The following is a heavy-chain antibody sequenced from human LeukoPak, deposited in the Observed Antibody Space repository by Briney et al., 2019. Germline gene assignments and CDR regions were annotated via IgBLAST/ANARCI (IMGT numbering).Heavy chain of an antibody. CDR3: ARQDYYDSSGYFDC. CDR1: GGSISSGGYS. CDR2: IYHSGST. V-gene: IGHV4-30-2*01. D-gene: IGHD3-22*01. J-gene: IGHJ4*02. Sequence: SETLSLTCAVSGGSISSGGYSWSWIRQPPGKGLEWIGYIYHSGSTYYNPSLKSRVTISVDRSKNQFSLKLSSVTAADTAVYYCARQDYYDSSGYFDCWGQGTLVTVSS.